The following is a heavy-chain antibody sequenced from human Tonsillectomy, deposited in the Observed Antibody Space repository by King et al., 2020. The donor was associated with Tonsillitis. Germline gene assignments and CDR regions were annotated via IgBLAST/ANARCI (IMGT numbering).Heavy chain of an antibody. V-gene: IGHV3-23*04. CDR3: VKDVWGTNWYYFDS. D-gene: IGHD1-1*01. CDR2: ISGNGGST. J-gene: IGHJ4*02. Sequence: VQLVESGGGLVQPGGSLRLSCAASGFTFYRFAMSWVRQAPGKGLEWVSGISGNGGSTSYADSVKGRFAISRDNSKNTLYLQMDGLRAEDTALFYCVKDVWGTNWYYFDSWGQGTLVTVPS. CDR1: GFTFYRFA.